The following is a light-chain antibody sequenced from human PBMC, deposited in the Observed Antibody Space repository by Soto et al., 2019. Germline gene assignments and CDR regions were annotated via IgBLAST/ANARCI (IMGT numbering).Light chain of an antibody. CDR3: QQYDSYSRT. CDR1: QSISSW. Sequence: KSPSTLSASVGVRVTIACRASQSISSWLAWYQQKQGKAPKLLIYDASSLESGVPSRFRGSGSGTEFTLTISRLQPDDFATYYCQQYDSYSRTFGQGTKVDIK. V-gene: IGKV1-5*01. CDR2: DAS. J-gene: IGKJ1*01.